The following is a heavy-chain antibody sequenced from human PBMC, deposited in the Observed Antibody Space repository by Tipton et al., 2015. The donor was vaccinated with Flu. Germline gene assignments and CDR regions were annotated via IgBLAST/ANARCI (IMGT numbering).Heavy chain of an antibody. J-gene: IGHJ4*02. D-gene: IGHD2-8*02. CDR1: GFTFSSYA. CDR2: ISYDGSNK. Sequence: QLVQSGGGVVQPGRSLRLSCAASGFTFSSYAMHWVRQAPGKGLEWVAVISYDGSNKYYADSVKGRFTISRDNSKNTLYLQMNSLRAEDTAVYHCARELVGSGIDYWSQGTLVTVSS. CDR3: ARELVGSGIDY. V-gene: IGHV3-30*01.